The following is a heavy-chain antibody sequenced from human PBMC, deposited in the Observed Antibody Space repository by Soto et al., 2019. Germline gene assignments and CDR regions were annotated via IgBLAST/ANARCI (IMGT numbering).Heavy chain of an antibody. CDR3: AKDSSGYLGSFDY. CDR2: ISAGGGGT. J-gene: IGHJ4*02. Sequence: GGSLRLSCAGSGFTLTRSAVSWVHQAPGKGLEWVSGISAGGGGTYYADSVKGRFTISRDVAKNTVYLQMNGLRVEDTAVYYCAKDSSGYLGSFDYWGQGTLVTVSS. V-gene: IGHV3-23*01. CDR1: GFTLTRSA. D-gene: IGHD3-22*01.